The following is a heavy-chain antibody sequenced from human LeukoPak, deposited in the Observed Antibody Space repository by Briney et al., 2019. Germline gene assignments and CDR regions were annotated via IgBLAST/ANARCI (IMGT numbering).Heavy chain of an antibody. CDR3: ARKQLQWFNFDY. V-gene: IGHV4-30-4*01. CDR2: IYYSGST. Sequence: SETLSLTCTVSGGSISSGDYYWSWIRQPPGKGLEWIGYIYYSGSTYYNPSLKSRVTISVDTSKNQFSLKLSSVTAADTAVYYCARKQLQWFNFDYWGQGTLVTVPS. D-gene: IGHD5-24*01. J-gene: IGHJ4*02. CDR1: GGSISSGDYY.